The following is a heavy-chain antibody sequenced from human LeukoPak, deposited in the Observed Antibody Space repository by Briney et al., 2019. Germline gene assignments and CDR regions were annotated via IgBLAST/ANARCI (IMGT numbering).Heavy chain of an antibody. CDR1: GFTFSSFW. D-gene: IGHD3-16*01. V-gene: IGHV3-7*01. Sequence: GGSLRLSCAASGFTFSSFWMSWMRQSPGKGLEWLGNINQDGREKYYLESVRGRITISRDNAKNSLYLQMSSLRAEDTAVYYCVRDYVWGTYSPDYWGQGTLVTVSS. CDR3: VRDYVWGTYSPDY. CDR2: INQDGREK. J-gene: IGHJ4*02.